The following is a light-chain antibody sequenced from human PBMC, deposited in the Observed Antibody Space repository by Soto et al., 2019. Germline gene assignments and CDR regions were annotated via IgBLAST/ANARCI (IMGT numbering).Light chain of an antibody. V-gene: IGKV1-39*01. Sequence: DIQLTQSPSSLSASVGDRVTITCRASQRISNYLSWYQQKPGKAPKLLIYAASSLQSGVPSRFSGSVTGTVFSXTTRSLKEDDFATYYGQQSDSTQFAFGPGTKVDI. J-gene: IGKJ3*01. CDR3: QQSDSTQFA. CDR1: QRISNY. CDR2: AAS.